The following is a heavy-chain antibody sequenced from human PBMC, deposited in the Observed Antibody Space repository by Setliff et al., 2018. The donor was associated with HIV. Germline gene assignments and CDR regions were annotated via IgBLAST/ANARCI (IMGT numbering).Heavy chain of an antibody. CDR3: ARAYSSSWIFDY. V-gene: IGHV4-38-2*01. D-gene: IGHD6-13*01. Sequence: SETLSLTCAVSGYSISSGYYWGWIRQPPGKGLEWIGSIYHSESTYYNPSPKSRVTISVDTSKNQFSLKLRSVTAADTAIYYCARAYSSSWIFDYWGQGTLVTVSS. CDR2: IYHSEST. CDR1: GYSISSGYY. J-gene: IGHJ4*02.